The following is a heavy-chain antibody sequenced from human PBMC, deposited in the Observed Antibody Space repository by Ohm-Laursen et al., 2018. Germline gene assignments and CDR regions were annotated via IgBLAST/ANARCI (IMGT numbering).Heavy chain of an antibody. V-gene: IGHV1-69*04. J-gene: IGHJ5*02. CDR1: GGTFSSYA. CDR2: IIPILGIA. D-gene: IGHD3-3*01. CDR3: ARGVPYYDFWSGHNWFDP. Sequence: SVKVSCKASGGTFSSYAISWVRQAPGQGLEWMGRIIPILGIANCAQKFQGRVTITADKSTSTAYMELSSLRSEDTAVYYCARGVPYYDFWSGHNWFDPWGQGTLVTVSS.